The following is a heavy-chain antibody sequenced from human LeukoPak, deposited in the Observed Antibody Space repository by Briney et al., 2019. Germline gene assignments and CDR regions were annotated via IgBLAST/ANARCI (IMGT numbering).Heavy chain of an antibody. CDR2: SNADGSGT. CDR3: AKASSGYYYGPTAPNAFDI. Sequence: GGSLRLSCVASGFTFTAYWMHWVRQVPGKGLVWVSRSNADGSGTSYADSVKGRFTISRDNSKNTLYLQMNSLRAEDTAVYYCAKASSGYYYGPTAPNAFDIWGQGTMVTVSS. D-gene: IGHD3-22*01. J-gene: IGHJ3*02. V-gene: IGHV3-74*01. CDR1: GFTFTAYW.